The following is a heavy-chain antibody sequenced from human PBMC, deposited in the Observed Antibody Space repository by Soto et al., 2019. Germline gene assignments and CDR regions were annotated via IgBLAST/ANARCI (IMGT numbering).Heavy chain of an antibody. Sequence: GGSLRLSCTASGFTLNDYTLSWVRQAPGKGLEWVGFIRSKAYGGTTEYAASVKGRFTISRDDSKSIAYLQMNSLKTEDTAVYYCTAGKLYPSLDFDYWGQGTLVTVSS. CDR2: IRSKAYGGTT. J-gene: IGHJ4*02. CDR1: GFTLNDYT. V-gene: IGHV3-49*04. CDR3: TAGKLYPSLDFDY. D-gene: IGHD2-8*01.